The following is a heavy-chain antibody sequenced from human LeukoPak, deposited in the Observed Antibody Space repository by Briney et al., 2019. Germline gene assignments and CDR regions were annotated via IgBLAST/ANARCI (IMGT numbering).Heavy chain of an antibody. CDR1: GYTFTSNA. J-gene: IGHJ4*02. CDR2: INPNSGGT. CDR3: AREEGEWFGELFLPFKY. V-gene: IGHV1-2*02. Sequence: ASVKVSCKASGYTFTSNALGWVRQAPGQGLEWMGWINPNSGGTKYAQKFQGRVTMTRDTSINTAYMELSRLRSDDTAVYYCAREEGEWFGELFLPFKYWGQGTLVTVSS. D-gene: IGHD3-10*01.